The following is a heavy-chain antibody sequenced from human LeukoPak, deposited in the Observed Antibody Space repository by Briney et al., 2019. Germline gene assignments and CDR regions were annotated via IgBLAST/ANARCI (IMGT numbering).Heavy chain of an antibody. CDR2: INHSGST. D-gene: IGHD2-15*01. Sequence: SGTLSLTCAVYGGSFSGYYWSWIRQPPGKGLEWIGEINHSGSTNYNPSLKSRVTISVDTSKNQFSLKLSSVTAADTAVYYCARDSRNTVVTPRVDYWGQGTLVTVSS. CDR3: ARDSRNTVVTPRVDY. V-gene: IGHV4-34*01. CDR1: GGSFSGYY. J-gene: IGHJ4*02.